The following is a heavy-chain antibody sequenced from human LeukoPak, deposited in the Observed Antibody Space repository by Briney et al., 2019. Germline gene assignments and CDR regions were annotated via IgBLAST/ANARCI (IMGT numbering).Heavy chain of an antibody. J-gene: IGHJ6*02. CDR1: GGSISSSRYS. CDR3: AGGYYYDSSGSQFYYYYYYGMDV. Sequence: YPSETLSLTCTVSGGSISSSRYSWGWIRQPPGKGLEWIGSIYYSGSTYYNPSLKSRVTISVDTSKNQFSLKLSSVTAADTAVYYCAGGYYYDSSGSQFYYYYYYGMDVWGQGTTVTVSS. D-gene: IGHD3-22*01. V-gene: IGHV4-39*07. CDR2: IYYSGST.